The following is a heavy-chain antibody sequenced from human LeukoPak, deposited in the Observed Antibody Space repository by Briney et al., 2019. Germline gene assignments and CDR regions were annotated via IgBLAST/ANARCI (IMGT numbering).Heavy chain of an antibody. V-gene: IGHV2-5*02. J-gene: IGHJ4*02. CDR1: GFSLSTSGVG. CDR2: IFWDDDK. CDR3: AHTTAYFNILTGFDY. D-gene: IGHD3-9*01. Sequence: SGPTLVNPTQTLTLTCTFSGFSLSTSGVGVGWIRQPPGKALEWLALIFWDDDKRYSPSLKSRLTITEDTSKNQVVLTMTNMDPVDTDTYYCAHTTAYFNILTGFDYWGQGTLVTVSS.